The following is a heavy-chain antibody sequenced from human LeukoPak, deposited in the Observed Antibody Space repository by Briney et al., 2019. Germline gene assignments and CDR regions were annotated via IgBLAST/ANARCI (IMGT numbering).Heavy chain of an antibody. CDR1: GFTFSSYG. CDR2: IRYDGSNK. J-gene: IGHJ4*02. Sequence: TGGSLRLSCAASGFTFSSYGMHWVRQAPGKGLEWVAFIRYDGSNKYYADSVKGRFTISRDNSKNTLYLQMNSLRAEDTAVYYCANAYYYASSGYYFDYWGQGTLVTVSS. CDR3: ANAYYYASSGYYFDY. D-gene: IGHD3-22*01. V-gene: IGHV3-30*02.